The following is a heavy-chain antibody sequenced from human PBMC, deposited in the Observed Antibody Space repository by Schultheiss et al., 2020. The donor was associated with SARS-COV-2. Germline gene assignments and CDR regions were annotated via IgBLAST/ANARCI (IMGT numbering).Heavy chain of an antibody. V-gene: IGHV1-18*01. Sequence: ASVKVSCKASGFTFTSSAMQWVRQARGQRLEWIGWISAYNGNTNYAQKLQGRVTMTTDTSTSTAYMELSSLRSEDTAVYYCAIEGVVTPGDYWGQGTLVTVSS. CDR1: GFTFTSSA. CDR2: ISAYNGNT. CDR3: AIEGVVTPGDY. D-gene: IGHD2-21*02. J-gene: IGHJ4*02.